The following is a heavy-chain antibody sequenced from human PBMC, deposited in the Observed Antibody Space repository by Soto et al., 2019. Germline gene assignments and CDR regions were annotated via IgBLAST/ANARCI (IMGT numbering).Heavy chain of an antibody. J-gene: IGHJ6*02. CDR3: ARDRDFWSGYYHYYYYYGMDV. D-gene: IGHD3-3*01. CDR2: IIPIFGTA. CDR1: GYTFATYG. V-gene: IGHV1-69*13. Sequence: SVKVSCKASGYTFATYGFSWVRQAPGQGLEWMGGIIPIFGTANYAQKFQGRVTITADESTSTAYMELRSLRSEDTAVYYCARDRDFWSGYYHYYYYYGMDVWG.